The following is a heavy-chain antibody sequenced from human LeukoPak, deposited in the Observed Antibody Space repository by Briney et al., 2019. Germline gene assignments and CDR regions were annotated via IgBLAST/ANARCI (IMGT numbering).Heavy chain of an antibody. CDR2: INQDGSTK. CDR1: GFTFSNTW. J-gene: IGHJ4*02. CDR3: ARDQGGSLDY. D-gene: IGHD1-26*01. V-gene: IGHV3-7*01. Sequence: GGSLRLSCAASGFTFSNTWMAWVRQAPGKGLEWVANINQDGSTKQYVDSVKGRFTISRDNAKNSVYLQMNSLRAEGTAVYYCARDQGGSLDYWGQGTLVTVSS.